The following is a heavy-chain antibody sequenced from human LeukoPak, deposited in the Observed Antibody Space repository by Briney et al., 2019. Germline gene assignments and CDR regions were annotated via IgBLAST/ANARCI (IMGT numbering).Heavy chain of an antibody. V-gene: IGHV3-7*01. D-gene: IGHD6-25*01. J-gene: IGHJ4*02. CDR2: IKQDGSEK. Sequence: GGSLRLSCAASGFTFSSYWMSWVRQAPGKGLEWVANIKQDGSEKYYVDSVKGRFTISRDNAKNSLYLQMNSLRAEDTAVYYCARDSGAAADPFDYWGQGTLVTVSS. CDR3: ARDSGAAADPFDY. CDR1: GFTFSSYW.